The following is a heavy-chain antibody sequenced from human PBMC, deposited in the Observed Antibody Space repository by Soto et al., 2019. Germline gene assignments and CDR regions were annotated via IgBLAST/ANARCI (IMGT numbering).Heavy chain of an antibody. CDR1: GDSVSSNSAS. Sequence: SQTLSLTCAISGDSVSSNSASWNWIRQSPSRGLEWLGRTYYRSKWYNDYAVSLKGRVTINPDTSKNHFSLQLNSVTPEDAAVYYCARGTYSIGWYSPWPTHYGTDVWGLGTTVTV. V-gene: IGHV6-1*01. D-gene: IGHD6-19*01. J-gene: IGHJ6*02. CDR3: ARGTYSIGWYSPWPTHYGTDV. CDR2: TYYRSKWYN.